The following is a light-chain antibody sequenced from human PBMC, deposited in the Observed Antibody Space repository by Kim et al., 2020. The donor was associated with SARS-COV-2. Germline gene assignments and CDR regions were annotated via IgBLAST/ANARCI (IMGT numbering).Light chain of an antibody. Sequence: GQRVTISCSGSSSNIGSNYVYWYQQPPGTAPKLLIDRNNQRPSGVPDRFSGSKSGTSASLAISGLRSEDEADYYCAAWDDSLSGPVFGGGTQLTVL. CDR3: AAWDDSLSGPV. CDR1: SSNIGSNY. V-gene: IGLV1-47*01. J-gene: IGLJ3*02. CDR2: RNN.